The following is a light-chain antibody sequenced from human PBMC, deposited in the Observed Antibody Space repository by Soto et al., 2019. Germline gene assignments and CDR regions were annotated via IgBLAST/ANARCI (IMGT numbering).Light chain of an antibody. CDR3: QQYNSYSLT. CDR1: QSINSW. CDR2: KAS. V-gene: IGKV1-5*03. J-gene: IGKJ4*01. Sequence: DIQMTQSPSTLSASVGDRVTITCRDSQSINSWLAWYQQKPGKAPKLLIYKASSVESGVPSTFSGSGSGTVFTLIISSLQPYDVATYNCQQYNSYSLTFGVGTTVAIK.